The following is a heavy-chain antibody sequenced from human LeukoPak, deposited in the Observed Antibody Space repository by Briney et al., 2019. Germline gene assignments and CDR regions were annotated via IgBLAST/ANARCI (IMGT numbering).Heavy chain of an antibody. CDR3: ARVGRSGIVGATLLYYYGMDV. D-gene: IGHD1-26*01. Sequence: GGSLRLSCAASGFTFSSYSMNWVRQAPGKGLEWVSSISSSSSYIYYADSVKGRFTISGDNAKNSLYLQMNSLRAEDTAVYYCARVGRSGIVGATLLYYYGMDVWGQGTTVTSP. CDR2: ISSSSSYI. V-gene: IGHV3-21*04. CDR1: GFTFSSYS. J-gene: IGHJ6*02.